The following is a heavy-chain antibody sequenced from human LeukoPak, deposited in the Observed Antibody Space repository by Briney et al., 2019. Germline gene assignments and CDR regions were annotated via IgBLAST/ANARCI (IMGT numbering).Heavy chain of an antibody. D-gene: IGHD2-15*01. CDR1: GYSFTDYH. J-gene: IGHJ5*02. Sequence: GASVKVSCKASGYSFTDYHIHWVRRAPGKGLEWMGWVSPTSGGTNYAQKFQDRVIMTRDRSISTAYIEIFRLSTDDTALYFCARGGCGSGNCYTSWLDPWGQGTLVTVSS. CDR3: ARGGCGSGNCYTSWLDP. CDR2: VSPTSGGT. V-gene: IGHV1-2*02.